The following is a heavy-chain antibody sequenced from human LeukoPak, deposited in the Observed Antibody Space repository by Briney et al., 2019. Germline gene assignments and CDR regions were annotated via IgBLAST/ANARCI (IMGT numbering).Heavy chain of an antibody. J-gene: IGHJ4*02. CDR1: GFTFGSYW. V-gene: IGHV3-7*04. CDR2: INEDGSEN. Sequence: GSLRLPCAASGFTFGSYWMSWVRQAPGKGLEWVANINEDGSENYHVDSVKGRFTISRDNAKNSLYLQMDSLTAADTAVYYCARASDVGTIDYWGQGTLVTVSS. D-gene: IGHD7-27*01. CDR3: ARASDVGTIDY.